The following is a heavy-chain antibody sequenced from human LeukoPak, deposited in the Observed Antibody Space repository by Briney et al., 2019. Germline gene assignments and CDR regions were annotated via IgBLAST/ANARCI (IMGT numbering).Heavy chain of an antibody. J-gene: IGHJ6*03. D-gene: IGHD6-13*01. CDR3: ARGGYSGPAFRTDYMDV. CDR1: GDSVSSNSAA. V-gene: IGHV6-1*01. Sequence: SQTLSLTCAISGDSVSSNSAAWNWIRQSPSRGLEWLGRTYYRSKWYNDYAVSVKSRITINPDTSKNQFSLQLNSVTPEDTAVYHCARGGYSGPAFRTDYMDVWGKGTTVTVSS. CDR2: TYYRSKWYN.